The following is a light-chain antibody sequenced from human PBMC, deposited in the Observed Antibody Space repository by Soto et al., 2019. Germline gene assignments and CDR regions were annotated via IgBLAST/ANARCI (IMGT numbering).Light chain of an antibody. CDR2: GAS. V-gene: IGKV3-20*01. CDR3: QQYGSSPLMYT. CDR1: QSVSSTY. J-gene: IGKJ2*01. Sequence: EVVLTQSPGTLSLSPGERATLSCRASQSVSSTYLAWYQHKPGQAPRLLMYGASRRATGIPDRFSGSGSGTDFTLTISRLEPEDFAVYYCQQYGSSPLMYTFGQGTKLEIE.